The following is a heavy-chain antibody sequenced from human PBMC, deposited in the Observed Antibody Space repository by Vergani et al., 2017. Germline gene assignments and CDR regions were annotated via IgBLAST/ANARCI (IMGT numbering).Heavy chain of an antibody. D-gene: IGHD3-3*01. CDR3: AGTITILGVISPYYYYGMDV. Sequence: EVQLVESGGGLVQPGGSLRFSCAASGFTFSSYWMSWVRQAPGKGLEWVANIKQDGSEKFYVDSVKGRFTISRENAKNSLYLQMNSLRAEDTAVYYCAGTITILGVISPYYYYGMDVWGQGTTVTVSS. CDR1: GFTFSSYW. J-gene: IGHJ6*01. CDR2: IKQDGSEK. V-gene: IGHV3-7*01.